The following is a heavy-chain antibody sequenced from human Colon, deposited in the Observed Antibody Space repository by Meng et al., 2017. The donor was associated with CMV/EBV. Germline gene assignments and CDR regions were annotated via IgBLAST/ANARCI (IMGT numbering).Heavy chain of an antibody. CDR2: ISPDGSHT. J-gene: IGHJ4*02. CDR1: GFTLSNHF. Sequence: SCTASGFTLSNHFMHWVRQVPGEGLACVAVISPDGSHTNYADSARGRFFISRDNARNTVYLYMSSLTTEDTAAYFCARGTVAWKGFDYWGQGALVTVSS. CDR3: ARGTVAWKGFDY. V-gene: IGHV3-74*01. D-gene: IGHD1-1*01.